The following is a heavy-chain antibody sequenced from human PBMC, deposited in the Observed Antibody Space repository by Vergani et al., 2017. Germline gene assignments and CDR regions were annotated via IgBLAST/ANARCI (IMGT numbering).Heavy chain of an antibody. J-gene: IGHJ6*03. V-gene: IGHV3-23*01. CDR3: AKDKCRYDFWSGYYSVYYCDMGV. CDR1: GFNFSSYA. CDR2: ISGSGGST. Sequence: EVQLLESGGGLVQPGGSLRLSCAASGFNFSSYAMSWVRQAPGKGLEWVSSISGSGGSTNYADSVKGRFTISRDNSKNTLYLQMNSLRAEDTAVYYCAKDKCRYDFWSGYYSVYYCDMGVWGKGTTVTVSS. D-gene: IGHD3-3*01.